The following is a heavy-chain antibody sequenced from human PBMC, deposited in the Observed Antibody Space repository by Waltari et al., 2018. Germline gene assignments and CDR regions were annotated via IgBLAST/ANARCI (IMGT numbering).Heavy chain of an antibody. Sequence: QLQLQESGPRLVKPSETLSLTCTVSGGSVTTSIYYGGWIRQPPGKGLEWIGSIYYSLNTNYNTSLKSRVTISLYTFKKYLSLNLIFLTAADAAVYFCLRRIYCSNDCYWGYFFDYCGQGILVIVSS. J-gene: IGHJ4*02. D-gene: IGHD2-21*01. CDR2: IYYSLNT. V-gene: IGHV4-39*02. CDR3: LRRIYCSNDCYWGYFFDY. CDR1: GGSVTTSIYY.